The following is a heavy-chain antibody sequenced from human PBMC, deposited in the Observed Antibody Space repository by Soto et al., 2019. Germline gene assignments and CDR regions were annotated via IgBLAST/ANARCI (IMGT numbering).Heavy chain of an antibody. CDR3: AIIVVVPAAMSYYIDV. J-gene: IGHJ6*03. V-gene: IGHV3-21*01. D-gene: IGHD2-2*01. CDR1: GFTFSGYS. CDR2: ISSSSSDI. Sequence: PGGSLRLSCAASGFTFSGYSMNWVSQAPGKGLEWVSSISSSSSDIYYADSVKGRFTISRDNAKNSLYLQMNSLIAEDTAVYYCAIIVVVPAAMSYYIDVWGKGTTVTVSS.